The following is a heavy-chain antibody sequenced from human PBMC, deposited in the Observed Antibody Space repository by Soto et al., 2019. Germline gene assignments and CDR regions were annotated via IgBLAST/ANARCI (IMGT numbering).Heavy chain of an antibody. V-gene: IGHV1-18*01. J-gene: IGHJ6*02. D-gene: IGHD5-12*01. CDR3: AGEGVAPYYYYGMDV. CDR2: ISSYNGDT. CDR1: GYTFTRSG. Sequence: GASVKVSCKASGYTFTRSGISWVRQAPGQGPEWMGWISSYNGDTNYAQTFQGRVTMTTDTSTSTAYMELRSLRSDDTAVYYCAGEGVAPYYYYGMDVWGQGTTVTVSS.